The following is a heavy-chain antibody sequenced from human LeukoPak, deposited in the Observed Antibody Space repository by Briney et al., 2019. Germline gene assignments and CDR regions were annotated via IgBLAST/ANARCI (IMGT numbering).Heavy chain of an antibody. J-gene: IGHJ4*02. D-gene: IGHD3-10*01. CDR3: ARALNRGLFDY. V-gene: IGHV3-21*01. Sequence: GGSLRLSCAAPGFTFSSYSMNWVRQAPGKGLEWVSSISSSSSYIYHADSVKGRFTISRDNAKNSLYLQMNSLRAEDTAVYYCARALNRGLFDYWGQGTLVTVSS. CDR1: GFTFSSYS. CDR2: ISSSSSYI.